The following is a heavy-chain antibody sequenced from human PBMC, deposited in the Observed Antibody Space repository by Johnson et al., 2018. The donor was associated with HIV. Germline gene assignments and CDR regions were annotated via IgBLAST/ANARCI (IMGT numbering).Heavy chain of an antibody. V-gene: IGHV3-30*04. J-gene: IGHJ3*02. D-gene: IGHD2-21*02. CDR2: ISYDGSNK. CDR1: GFSFSNYA. Sequence: QVQLVESGGGVVQPGGSLRLSCAASGFSFSNYAMHWVRQAPGKGLEWVAIISYDGSNKYYADSVKGRFTISRDNSKNTLYRQMNSLRAEDTALYYCARDAEEYCGGDCYLWGLGAFDIWGQGTTVTVSS. CDR3: ARDAEEYCGGDCYLWGLGAFDI.